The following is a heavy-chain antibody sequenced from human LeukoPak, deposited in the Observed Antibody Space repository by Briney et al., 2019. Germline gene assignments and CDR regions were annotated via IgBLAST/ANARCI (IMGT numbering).Heavy chain of an antibody. J-gene: IGHJ4*02. CDR1: GFTFSSYK. CDR2: ISSSGSTI. V-gene: IGHV3-48*03. Sequence: GGSLRLSCAASGFTFSSYKMNWVRQAPGKGLEWVSYISSSGSTIYYADSVKGRFTISRDNAKNSLYLQMNSLRAEDTAVYYCASFSSWYIGLLDYWGQGTLVTVSS. D-gene: IGHD6-13*01. CDR3: ASFSSWYIGLLDY.